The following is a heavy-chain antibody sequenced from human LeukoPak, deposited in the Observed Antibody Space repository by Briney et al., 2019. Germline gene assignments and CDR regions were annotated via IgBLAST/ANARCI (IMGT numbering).Heavy chain of an antibody. J-gene: IGHJ4*02. D-gene: IGHD6-13*01. Sequence: GGSLILSCAASGFTFSSYAMHWVRQAPGKGLEWVAVISYDGSNKYYADSVKGRFTISRDNSKNTLYLQMNSLRAEDTAVYYCAVSWFRNYFDYWGQGTLVTVSS. CDR1: GFTFSSYA. CDR3: AVSWFRNYFDY. V-gene: IGHV3-30*04. CDR2: ISYDGSNK.